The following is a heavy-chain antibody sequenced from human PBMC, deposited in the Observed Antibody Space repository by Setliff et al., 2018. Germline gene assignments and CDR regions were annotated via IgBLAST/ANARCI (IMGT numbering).Heavy chain of an antibody. CDR1: GFTFSSYS. D-gene: IGHD7-27*01. Sequence: GGSLRLSCAASGFTFSSYSLNWVRQAPGKGLEWVSFISSATKSTYYADSVKGRFTISRDNAQNSLYLQMNSLRVEDTAVYYCARVPTSDTYWGFSDYYHMDVWGKGTSVTVSS. J-gene: IGHJ6*03. CDR3: ARVPTSDTYWGFSDYYHMDV. V-gene: IGHV3-48*01. CDR2: ISSATKST.